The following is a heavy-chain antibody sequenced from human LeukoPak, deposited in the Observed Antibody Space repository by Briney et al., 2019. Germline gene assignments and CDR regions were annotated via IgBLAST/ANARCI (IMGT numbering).Heavy chain of an antibody. CDR2: IYPLETT. CDR1: GDSVNSGAYY. V-gene: IGHV4-61*02. D-gene: IGHD6-19*01. J-gene: IGHJ3*02. CDR3: AREIVAGLGVSFDI. Sequence: SQTLSLTCTVSGDSVNSGAYYWSWLRQSAGKEPEWIGRIYPLETTNYNPSLKSRVAISVDTSKNQFSLKLSSVTAADTAVYYCAREIVAGLGVSFDIWGQGTMVTVSS.